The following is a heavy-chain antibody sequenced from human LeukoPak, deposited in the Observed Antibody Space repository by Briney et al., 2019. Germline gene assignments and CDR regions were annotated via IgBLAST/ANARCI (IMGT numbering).Heavy chain of an antibody. CDR3: ARDTGSYEGLNWFDP. CDR1: GDSISTSSYY. CDR2: VYYNEST. D-gene: IGHD3-10*01. V-gene: IGHV4-61*01. Sequence: TSETLSLTCSVSGDSISTSSYYWNWIRQPPGKGLEWIGNVYYNESTIYNPSLKSRVTISVDTSKNQFSLKLTSVTAADTAVYYCARDTGSYEGLNWFDPWGQGTLVTVSS. J-gene: IGHJ5*02.